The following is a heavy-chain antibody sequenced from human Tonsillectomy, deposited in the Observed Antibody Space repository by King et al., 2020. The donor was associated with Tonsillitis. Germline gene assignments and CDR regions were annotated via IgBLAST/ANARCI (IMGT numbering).Heavy chain of an antibody. CDR3: ARPRGSYYDY. J-gene: IGHJ4*02. Sequence: VQLVESGGGLVQPGGSLRLSCAASGFTFSSYAMHWVRQAPGKGLEYVSAISSNGGSTYYANSVKGRFTISRDNSKKTLYLQMGSLRAEDMAVYYCARPRGSYYDYWGQGTLVTVSS. V-gene: IGHV3-64*01. CDR1: GFTFSSYA. D-gene: IGHD1-26*01. CDR2: ISSNGGST.